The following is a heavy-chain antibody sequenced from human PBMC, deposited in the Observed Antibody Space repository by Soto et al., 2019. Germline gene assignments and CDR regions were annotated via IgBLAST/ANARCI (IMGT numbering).Heavy chain of an antibody. J-gene: IGHJ5*02. CDR2: IIPIFGTA. CDR3: ARDDSEELVPAARMYNWFDP. D-gene: IGHD2-2*01. CDR1: GGTFSSYA. V-gene: IGHV1-69*01. Sequence: QVQLVQSGAEVKKPGSSVKVSCKASGGTFSSYAISWVRQAPGQGLEWMGGIIPIFGTANYAQKFQGRVTITADESTSTAYMELSSLRSEDTAVYYCARDDSEELVPAARMYNWFDPWGQGTLVTVSS.